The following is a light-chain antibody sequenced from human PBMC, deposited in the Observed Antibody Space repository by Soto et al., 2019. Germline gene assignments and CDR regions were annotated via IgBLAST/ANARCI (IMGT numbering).Light chain of an antibody. Sequence: QSVLTQPASVSGSPGQSITISCTGTSSDVGGYNYVSWYQQYPGKAPKLMIYEVSNRPSGVSNRFSGSKSGNTASLTISGLQAEDETDYYCFSYTSSGTYVFGTGTKLTVL. CDR1: SSDVGGYNY. J-gene: IGLJ1*01. CDR2: EVS. CDR3: FSYTSSGTYV. V-gene: IGLV2-14*01.